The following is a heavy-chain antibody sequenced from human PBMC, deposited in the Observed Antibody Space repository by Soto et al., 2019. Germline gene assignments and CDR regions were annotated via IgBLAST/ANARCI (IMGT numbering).Heavy chain of an antibody. CDR3: PRDAWAGNCDF. J-gene: IGHJ4*02. V-gene: IGHV4-30-2*01. D-gene: IGHD1-26*01. CDR1: GDSITTDGYS. Sequence: SETRSLTCNVSGDSITTDGYSWSWIRHPPGKGLEWIGYIYHTGTAYYNPSLKSRVTLSVDRSKNHFSMSLSSMTAADTAVYYCPRDAWAGNCDFSGQEIFVNGSA. CDR2: IYHTGTA.